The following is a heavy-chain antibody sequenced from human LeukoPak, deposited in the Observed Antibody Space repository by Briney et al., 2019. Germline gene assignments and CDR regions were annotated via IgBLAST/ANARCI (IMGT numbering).Heavy chain of an antibody. J-gene: IGHJ6*03. CDR2: IYSGGST. CDR1: GFDDWSIL. CDR3: ARSPARDHYTTGYYMEV. V-gene: IGHV3-53*01. D-gene: IGHD4-17*01. Sequence: GGSLRHSHSLCGFDDWSILMIGLRQAPGKGLEWVSVIYSGGSTYYAGSVKGRFTVSRDSSQNTLYLQMNSLRAEDTAVYYCARSPARDHYTTGYYMEVWGKGTLVTVSS.